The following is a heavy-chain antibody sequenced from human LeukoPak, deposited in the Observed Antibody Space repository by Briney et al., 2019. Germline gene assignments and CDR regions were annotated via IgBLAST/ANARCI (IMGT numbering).Heavy chain of an antibody. CDR2: INHSGST. Sequence: PGGSLRLSCTGSGFTFGDYAMSWFRQAPGKGLEWIGEINHSGSTNYNPSLKSRVTISVDTSKNQFSLKLSSVTAADTAVYYCASLDSVVVVAATDAFDIWGQGTMVTVSS. V-gene: IGHV4-34*01. CDR1: GFTFGDYA. J-gene: IGHJ3*02. D-gene: IGHD2-15*01. CDR3: ASLDSVVVVAATDAFDI.